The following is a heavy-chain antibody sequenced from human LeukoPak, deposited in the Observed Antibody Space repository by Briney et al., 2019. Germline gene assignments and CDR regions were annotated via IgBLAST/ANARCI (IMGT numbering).Heavy chain of an antibody. CDR1: GASITSYH. CDR2: IYYSGST. D-gene: IGHD6-13*01. V-gene: IGHV4-59*12. CDR3: AAAGSALVPDY. J-gene: IGHJ4*02. Sequence: SETLSLTCTVSGASITSYHWSWIRQPPGKGLEWIGYIYYSGSTNYNPSLKSRVTISVDTSKNQFSLKLSSVTAADTAVYYCAAAGSALVPDYWGQGTLVTVSS.